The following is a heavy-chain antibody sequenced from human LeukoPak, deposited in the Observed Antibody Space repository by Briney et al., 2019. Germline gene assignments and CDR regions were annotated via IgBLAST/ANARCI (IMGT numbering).Heavy chain of an antibody. CDR2: MNPNSGNT. CDR1: GYTFTSYD. J-gene: IGHJ6*03. D-gene: IGHD1-26*01. CDR3: ASGKGGATDYYYYMDV. Sequence: ASVKVSCKASGYTFTSYDINWVRQATGQGLEWMGWMNPNSGNTGYAQKFQGRVTITADESTRTAYMELSSLRSDDTAVYYCASGKGGATDYYYYMDVWGKGTTVTISS. V-gene: IGHV1-8*01.